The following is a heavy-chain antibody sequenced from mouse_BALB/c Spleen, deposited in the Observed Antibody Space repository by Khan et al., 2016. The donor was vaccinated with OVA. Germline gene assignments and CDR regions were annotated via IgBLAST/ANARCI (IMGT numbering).Heavy chain of an antibody. CDR2: ISYSGST. V-gene: IGHV3-2*02. CDR1: GYSITSDYA. CDR3: ARWFTY. J-gene: IGHJ3*01. Sequence: EVELVESGPGLVKPSQSLSLTCTVTGYSITSDYAWNWIRQFPGNKLEWMGYISYSGSTTYNPSLKSRISITRDTSKNQFFLQLNSVTTEDTATYYCARWFTYWGQGTLVTVSA.